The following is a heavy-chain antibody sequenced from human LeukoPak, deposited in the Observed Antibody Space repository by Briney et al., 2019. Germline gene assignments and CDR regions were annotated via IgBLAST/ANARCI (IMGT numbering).Heavy chain of an antibody. CDR1: GGSISSYY. Sequence: SETLSLTCTVSGGSISSYYWSWIRRPPGKGVEWSGYIYNNENTNYNPSLKSRVTMSIDTSQKQCSLKLTSVTAADTAVFYCARDWTNGPFGAFDIWGQGTVVTVSS. CDR2: IYNNENT. J-gene: IGHJ3*02. CDR3: ARDWTNGPFGAFDI. D-gene: IGHD3/OR15-3a*01. V-gene: IGHV4-59*01.